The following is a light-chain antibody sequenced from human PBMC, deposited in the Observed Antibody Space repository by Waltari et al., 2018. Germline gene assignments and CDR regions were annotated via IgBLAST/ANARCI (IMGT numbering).Light chain of an antibody. CDR2: QDS. CDR3: QAWDSSRGYV. V-gene: IGLV3-1*01. Sequence: SYEVTQPPSVSVSPGQTASITCSGDNLDNKYVDWYQQKADQSPALVIYQDSKRPTGIPGLCSGSNSGNTATLTISGTQAWDEADYYCQAWDSSRGYVFGTGTKVTVL. J-gene: IGLJ1*01. CDR1: NLDNKY.